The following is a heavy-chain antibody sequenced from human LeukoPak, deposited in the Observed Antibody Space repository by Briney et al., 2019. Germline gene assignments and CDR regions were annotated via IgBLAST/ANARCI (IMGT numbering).Heavy chain of an antibody. V-gene: IGHV4-61*02. CDR1: GGSISSGSYY. CDR3: ARAYYYDSSGGFEYFQH. J-gene: IGHJ1*01. D-gene: IGHD3-22*01. CDR2: IYTSGST. Sequence: PSETLSLTCTVSGGSISSGSYYWSWIRQPAGKGLEWIGRIYTSGSTKYNPSLKSRVTISVYTSKNQFSLKLSSVTAADTAVYYCARAYYYDSSGGFEYFQHWGQGTLVTVSS.